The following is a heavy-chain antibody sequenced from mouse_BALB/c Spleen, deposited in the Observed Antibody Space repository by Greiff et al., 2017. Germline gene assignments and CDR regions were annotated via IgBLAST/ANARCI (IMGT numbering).Heavy chain of an antibody. D-gene: IGHD3-2*01. CDR2: ISYSGST. J-gene: IGHJ3*01. V-gene: IGHV3-8*02. Sequence: EVQLVESGPSLVKPSQTLSLTCSVTGDSITSCYWNWIRKFPGNKLEYMGYISYSGSTYYNPSLKSRISITRDTSKNQYYLQLNSVTTEDTATYYCASQTARATFAYWGQGTLVTVSA. CDR1: GDSITSCY. CDR3: ASQTARATFAY.